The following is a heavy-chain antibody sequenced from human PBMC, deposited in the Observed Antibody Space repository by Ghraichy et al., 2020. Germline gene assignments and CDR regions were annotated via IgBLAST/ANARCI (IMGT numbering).Heavy chain of an antibody. J-gene: IGHJ5*01. CDR1: GFTFSIYS. D-gene: IGHD2-2*01. V-gene: IGHV3-48*02. Sequence: GRSLRLSCAASGFTFSIYSMNWVRQAPGKGLEWVSYISYSGTDIRYADSVKGRFTTSRDNAKNSLYLQMNSLGDEDTAVYYCARVGTSSTSNNWFDFWGQGTLVTVSS. CDR3: ARVGTSSTSNNWFDF. CDR2: ISYSGTDI.